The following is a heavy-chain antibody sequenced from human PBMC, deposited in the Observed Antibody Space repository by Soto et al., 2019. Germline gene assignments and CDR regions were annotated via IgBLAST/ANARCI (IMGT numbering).Heavy chain of an antibody. CDR1: GCTFSSYG. Sequence: QVQLVQTRAKVKKPGASVKVSCKAYGCTFSSYGISWVRQAPGQGLEWMGWISGYSGHTYYAQKFQGRVTMTTDTSTNTVYMELMILRSDDTAVYYCAREWDNKSEHSSGWYDDFWGQGTLVTVSS. V-gene: IGHV1-18*01. CDR3: AREWDNKSEHSSGWYDDF. CDR2: ISGYSGHT. J-gene: IGHJ4*02. D-gene: IGHD6-19*01.